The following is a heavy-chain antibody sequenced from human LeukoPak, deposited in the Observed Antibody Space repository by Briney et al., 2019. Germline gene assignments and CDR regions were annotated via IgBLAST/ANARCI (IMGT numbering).Heavy chain of an antibody. Sequence: GRSLGLSCAASGFTFSSYGMHWVRQAPGKGLEWVAVIWYDGSNKYYADSVKGRFTISRDNSKNTLYLQMNSLRAEDTAVYYCARSDDYYDSSGYSNWFDPWGQGTLVTVSS. J-gene: IGHJ5*02. CDR3: ARSDDYYDSSGYSNWFDP. CDR2: IWYDGSNK. CDR1: GFTFSSYG. D-gene: IGHD3-22*01. V-gene: IGHV3-33*01.